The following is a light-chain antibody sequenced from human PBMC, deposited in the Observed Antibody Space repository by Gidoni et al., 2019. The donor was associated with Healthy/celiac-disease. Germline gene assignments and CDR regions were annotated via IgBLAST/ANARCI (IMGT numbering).Light chain of an antibody. CDR3: QQLNSYLSIT. CDR2: AAS. Sequence: DIQLTQSPSFQSASVGDRVTITCRASQGISSYLAWYQQKPGKAPKLLIYAASTLQSGVPSRFSGSGSGTEFTLTISSLQPEDFATYYCQQLNSYLSITFGQGTRLEIK. V-gene: IGKV1-9*01. CDR1: QGISSY. J-gene: IGKJ5*01.